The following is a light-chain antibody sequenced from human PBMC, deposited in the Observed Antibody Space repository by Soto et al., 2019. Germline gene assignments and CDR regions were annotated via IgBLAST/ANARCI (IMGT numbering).Light chain of an antibody. CDR3: QQYYSTPLT. Sequence: DFVMTQSPDSLTVSLGERANLNCKSSQTVLWSNNKNYLAWYQQKPGQSPKLLIYWASTRESGVPHRFSGGGSGTDLTLTISSLQAEDLAVYYCQQYYSTPLTFGGGTKVDIK. J-gene: IGKJ4*01. CDR1: QTVLWSNNKNY. V-gene: IGKV4-1*01. CDR2: WAS.